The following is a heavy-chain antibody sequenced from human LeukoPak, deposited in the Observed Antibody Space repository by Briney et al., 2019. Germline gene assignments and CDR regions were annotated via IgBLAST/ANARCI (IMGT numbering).Heavy chain of an antibody. CDR3: AKGHNHDTWNPFDY. D-gene: IGHD3-3*01. CDR2: ISGTGGST. CDR1: GFTFSTYA. V-gene: IGHV3-23*01. J-gene: IGHJ4*02. Sequence: GGSLRLSCAASGFTFSTYAMRWVRQAPGKGLEWVSVISGTGGSTNYADSVRGRFTIYRDYSKSTLYVQMNSLRVEDTAVYYCAKGHNHDTWNPFDYWGQGTLVTVSS.